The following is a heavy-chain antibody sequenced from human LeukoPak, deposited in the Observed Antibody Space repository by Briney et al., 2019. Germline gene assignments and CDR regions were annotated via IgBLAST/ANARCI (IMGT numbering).Heavy chain of an antibody. CDR3: AKSGGYGLIDY. D-gene: IGHD1-26*01. J-gene: IGHJ4*02. V-gene: IGHV4-39*01. CDR2: IYYSGST. Sequence: SETLSLTCTVSGGSISSTNYYWGWIRQPPGKGLEWIGSIYYSGSTYYNPSLKSRVTISVDTSKNQFSLRLNSVTAADTAMYYCAKSGGYGLIDYWGQGTLVTVSS. CDR1: GGSISSTNYY.